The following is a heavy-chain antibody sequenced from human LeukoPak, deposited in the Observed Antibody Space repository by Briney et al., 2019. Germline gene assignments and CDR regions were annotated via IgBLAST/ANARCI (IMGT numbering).Heavy chain of an antibody. Sequence: YTSGSTNYNPSLKSRVTMSVDTSKNQFSLKLSSVTAADTAVYYCARDLSSSGYYYPDAFDIWGQGTMVTVSS. CDR2: YTSGST. CDR3: ARDLSSSGYYYPDAFDI. V-gene: IGHV4-4*07. D-gene: IGHD3-22*01. J-gene: IGHJ3*02.